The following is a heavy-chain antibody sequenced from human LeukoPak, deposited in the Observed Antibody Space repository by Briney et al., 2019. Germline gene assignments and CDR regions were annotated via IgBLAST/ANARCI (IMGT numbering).Heavy chain of an antibody. Sequence: GGSLRLSCAASGFTFSSYDMHWVRQAPGKGLEWVAIISYDGNNKYYGDSVKGRFTISRDNSKNTLYLQMNSLRVEDTAVCYCAKRNGFWGQGTLVTVSS. D-gene: IGHD1-1*01. CDR1: GFTFSSYD. CDR2: ISYDGNNK. V-gene: IGHV3-30*18. CDR3: AKRNGF. J-gene: IGHJ4*02.